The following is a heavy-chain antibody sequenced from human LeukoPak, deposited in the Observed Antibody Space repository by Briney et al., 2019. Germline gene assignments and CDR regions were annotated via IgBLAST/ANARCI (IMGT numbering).Heavy chain of an antibody. V-gene: IGHV3-23*01. CDR3: AKGFALAVAGSGIDY. D-gene: IGHD6-19*01. CDR1: GFTFSSYA. J-gene: IGHJ4*02. Sequence: GGSLRLSCAASGFTFSSYAMSWVRQAPGKGLEWVSAISGSGGSTYYADSVKGRFTISRDNSKSTLYLQMNSLRAEGTAVYYCAKGFALAVAGSGIDYWGQGTLVTVSS. CDR2: ISGSGGST.